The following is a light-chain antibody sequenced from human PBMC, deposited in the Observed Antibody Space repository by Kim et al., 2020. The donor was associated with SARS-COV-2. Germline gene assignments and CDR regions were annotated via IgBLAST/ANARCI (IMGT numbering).Light chain of an antibody. CDR1: SLRSYY. CDR2: GKN. J-gene: IGLJ3*02. V-gene: IGLV3-19*01. CDR3: NSRDSSGNHWV. Sequence: SSELTQDPAVSVALGQTVRITCQGDSLRSYYASWYQQKPGQAPVLVIYGKNNRPSGIPDRFSGSISGNTASLTITGAQAEDEADYYCNSRDSSGNHWVFGGGTQLTVL.